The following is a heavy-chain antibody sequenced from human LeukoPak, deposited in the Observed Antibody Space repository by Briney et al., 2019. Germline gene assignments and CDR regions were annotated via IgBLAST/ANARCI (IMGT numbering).Heavy chain of an antibody. Sequence: ASVKVSCKASGYTFTGYYMHWVRQAPGQGLEWMGWINPNSGGTNYAQKFQGRVTMTRDTSISTAYMELSRLRSDDAAVYYCARDQSIRDDSRWVSFDIWGQGTMVTVSS. J-gene: IGHJ3*02. V-gene: IGHV1-2*02. CDR1: GYTFTGYY. D-gene: IGHD4-23*01. CDR2: INPNSGGT. CDR3: ARDQSIRDDSRWVSFDI.